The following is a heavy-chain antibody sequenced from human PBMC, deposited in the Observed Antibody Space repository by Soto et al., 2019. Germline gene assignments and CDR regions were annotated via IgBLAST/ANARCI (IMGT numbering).Heavy chain of an antibody. D-gene: IGHD3-3*01. J-gene: IGHJ6*04. CDR2: VWYDGSNQ. Sequence: QVQLVESGGGVVQPGGSLRLSCAASGFTFSSYGMHWVRQAPGKGLQWVALVWYDGSNQYYADSVKGRFTISRDNSKNTLPLHLNSLGAEDTAVYFCARDRQFWGGSYVVFAYKYGMDVWGKGTTVTVSS. CDR3: ARDRQFWGGSYVVFAYKYGMDV. V-gene: IGHV3-33*01. CDR1: GFTFSSYG.